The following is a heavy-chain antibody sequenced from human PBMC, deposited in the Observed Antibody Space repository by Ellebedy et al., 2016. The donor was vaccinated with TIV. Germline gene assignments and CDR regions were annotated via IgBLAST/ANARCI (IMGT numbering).Heavy chain of an antibody. CDR1: GGSFTGYY. V-gene: IGHV4-34*01. Sequence: SETLSLTCAVYGGSFTGYYYSWIRQPPGKGLEWIGEINQSGRATYNPSLKGRVTISADMSKSQFSLRLTSVTAADTAVYYCAEGRSGWYYFDYWGQGTLVTVSS. J-gene: IGHJ4*02. CDR3: AEGRSGWYYFDY. D-gene: IGHD6-19*01. CDR2: INQSGRA.